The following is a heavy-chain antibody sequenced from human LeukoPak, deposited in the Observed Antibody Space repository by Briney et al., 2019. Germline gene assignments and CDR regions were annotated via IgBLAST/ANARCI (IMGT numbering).Heavy chain of an antibody. J-gene: IGHJ4*02. CDR1: EFTFSSHA. D-gene: IGHD5-18*01. CDR3: AKVPRGKYSYGPFDY. V-gene: IGHV3-21*01. CDR2: ITSTSSNI. Sequence: GGSLRLSCAASEFTFSSHAMIWVRQAPGKGLEWVSSITSTSSNIFYTDSVKGRFTISRDNSKNTLYLQMNSLRAEDTAVYYCAKVPRGKYSYGPFDYWGQGTLVTVSS.